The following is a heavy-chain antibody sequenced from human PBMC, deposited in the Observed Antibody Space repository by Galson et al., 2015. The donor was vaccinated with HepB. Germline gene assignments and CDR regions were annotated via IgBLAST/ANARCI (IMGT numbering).Heavy chain of an antibody. CDR1: GDSVSSNSAA. CDR2: TYYRTQWYN. J-gene: IGHJ4*02. CDR3: AREWFGGCAWLGS. Sequence: CAISGDSVSSNSAAWNWIRQTPPRRLQWLGWTYYRTQWYNGSAVSVKSRITITPDKAKNPFSLKLNSVTPADTAVDYCAREWFGGCAWLGSWGQGTLVAVSS. V-gene: IGHV6-1*01. D-gene: IGHD3-10*01.